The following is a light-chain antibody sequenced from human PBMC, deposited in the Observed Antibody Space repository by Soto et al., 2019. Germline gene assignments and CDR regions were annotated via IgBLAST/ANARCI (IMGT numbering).Light chain of an antibody. CDR3: YSYTSSNTYV. CDR2: DVS. Sequence: QSVLTQPASVSGSPGQSITISCTGTSSDVGGYNYVSWYQHHPGKVPQLMIYDVSNRPSGVSNRFSGSKSCNTASLTISGLQAEDEADYYCYSYTSSNTYVFGTGTKVTVL. CDR1: SSDVGGYNY. V-gene: IGLV2-14*03. J-gene: IGLJ1*01.